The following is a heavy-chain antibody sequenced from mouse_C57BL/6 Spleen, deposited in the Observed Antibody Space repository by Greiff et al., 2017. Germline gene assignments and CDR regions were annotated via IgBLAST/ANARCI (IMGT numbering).Heavy chain of an antibody. D-gene: IGHD2-4*01. CDR1: GYTFTDYY. V-gene: IGHV1-19*01. CDR2: INPYNGGT. J-gene: IGHJ2*01. CDR3: ARAYYDYDFDY. Sequence: EVLLQQSGPVLVKPGASVKMTCKASGYTFTDYYMNWVKQSHGKSLEWIGVINPYNGGTSYNQKFKGKATLTVDKSSSTAYMELNSLTSEDSAVYYCARAYYDYDFDYWGQGTTLTVSS.